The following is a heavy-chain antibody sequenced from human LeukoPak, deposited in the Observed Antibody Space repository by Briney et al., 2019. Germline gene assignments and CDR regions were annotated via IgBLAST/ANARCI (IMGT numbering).Heavy chain of an antibody. CDR2: IYYTGMT. CDR1: DGSISNYF. Sequence: PETLSLTCTVPDGSISNYFWSWIRQPPGKGLEWIGYIYYTGMTNSNPSLKSRVTISMDTSKNQFSLNLRSVTAADTAIYYCARHGRMVIMSKFSTGIDQWGQGTLVTVSS. V-gene: IGHV4-59*08. D-gene: IGHD2-8*01. J-gene: IGHJ4*02. CDR3: ARHGRMVIMSKFSTGIDQ.